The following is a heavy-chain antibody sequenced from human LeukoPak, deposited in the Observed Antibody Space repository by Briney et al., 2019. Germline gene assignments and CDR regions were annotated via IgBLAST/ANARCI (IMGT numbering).Heavy chain of an antibody. V-gene: IGHV4-4*07. Sequence: SETLSLTCTVSGGSISSYYWSWIRQPAGKGLEWIGRIYTSGSTNYNPSLKSRVTVSVDTSKNQFSLKLSSVTAADTAVYYCARGPSIAAAGTYLYYFDYWGRGTLVTVSS. CDR3: ARGPSIAAAGTYLYYFDY. CDR2: IYTSGST. CDR1: GGSISSYY. J-gene: IGHJ4*02. D-gene: IGHD6-13*01.